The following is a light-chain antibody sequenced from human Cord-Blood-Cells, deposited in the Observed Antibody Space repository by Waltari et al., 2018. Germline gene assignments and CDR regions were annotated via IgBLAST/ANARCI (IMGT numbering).Light chain of an antibody. CDR2: GAA. CDR3: QQYNNWPPWT. CDR1: QSVSSN. Sequence: EIVMTQSPATLSVSPGERATFSCRASQSVSSNLAWYQQKPCQAPRLLIFGAATRATGIPARFSGSGSGTEFILTISSLQSEDFAVYYCQQYNNWPPWTFGKGTKVEIK. J-gene: IGKJ1*01. V-gene: IGKV3-15*01.